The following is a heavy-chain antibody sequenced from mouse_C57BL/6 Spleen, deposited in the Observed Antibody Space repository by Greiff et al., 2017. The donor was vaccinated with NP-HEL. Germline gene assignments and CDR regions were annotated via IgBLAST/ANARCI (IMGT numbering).Heavy chain of an antibody. D-gene: IGHD2-4*01. CDR1: GFTFSSYA. J-gene: IGHJ4*01. CDR2: ISSGGDYI. Sequence: EVKLMESGEGLVKPGGSLKLSCAASGFTFSSYAMSWVRQTPEKRLEWVAYISSGGDYIYYADTVKGRFTISRDNARNTLYLQMSSLKSEDTAMYYCTREAYDYDGGDYAMDYWGQGTSVTVSS. CDR3: TREAYDYDGGDYAMDY. V-gene: IGHV5-9-1*02.